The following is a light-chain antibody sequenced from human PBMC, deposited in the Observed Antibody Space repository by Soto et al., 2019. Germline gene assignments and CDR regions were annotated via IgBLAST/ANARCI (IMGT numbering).Light chain of an antibody. CDR3: QQYNNRPQT. V-gene: IGKV3-15*01. J-gene: IGKJ1*01. Sequence: EIVSTQSPATLSVSPGERATLSCRASQSVSSNLAWYQQKPGQAPRLLIYGASTRATGIPARFSGSGSGTEFTLTISSLQSEDFAVYDCQQYNNRPQTFGQGTKGEI. CDR1: QSVSSN. CDR2: GAS.